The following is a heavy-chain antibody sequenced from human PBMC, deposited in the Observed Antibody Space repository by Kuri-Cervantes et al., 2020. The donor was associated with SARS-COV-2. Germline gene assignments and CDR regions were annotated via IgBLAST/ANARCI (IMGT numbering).Heavy chain of an antibody. CDR2: ISSSSSYI. Sequence: GGSLRLSCAASGFTFSSYSMNWVRQAPGKGLEWVSSISSSSSYIYYADSVKGRFTISRDNSKNTLYLQMNSLRAEDTAVYYCAKVANYYDSSGYDYWGQGTLVTVSS. D-gene: IGHD3-22*01. J-gene: IGHJ4*02. CDR1: GFTFSSYS. V-gene: IGHV3-21*04. CDR3: AKVANYYDSSGYDY.